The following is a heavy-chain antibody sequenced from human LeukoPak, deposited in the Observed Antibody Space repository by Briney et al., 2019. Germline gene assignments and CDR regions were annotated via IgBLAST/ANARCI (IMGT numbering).Heavy chain of an antibody. CDR2: ISAYNGDT. Sequence: GASVTVSCKASGYTXTSYGISWVRQAPGQGLEWMGWISAYNGDTNYAQKLQGSVTMTTDTSTRTAYMELRSLTSDDTAVYYCARDVNFVPDYWGQGTLVTVSS. CDR1: GYTXTSYG. J-gene: IGHJ4*02. D-gene: IGHD3-10*02. V-gene: IGHV1-18*01. CDR3: ARDVNFVPDY.